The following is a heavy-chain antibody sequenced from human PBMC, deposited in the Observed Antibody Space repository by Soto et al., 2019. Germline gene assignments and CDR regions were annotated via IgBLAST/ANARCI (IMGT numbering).Heavy chain of an antibody. J-gene: IGHJ4*02. CDR2: ISSSGSTI. D-gene: IGHD1-1*01. CDR1: GFTFSSYE. CDR3: ARSTGTRLTDY. V-gene: IGHV3-48*03. Sequence: GGSLRLSCAASGFTFSSYEMNWVRQAPGKGLEWVSYISSSGSTIYYADSVKGRFTISRDNAKNSLYLQMNSLRAEDTAVYYCARSTGTRLTDYWGQGTLVTVSS.